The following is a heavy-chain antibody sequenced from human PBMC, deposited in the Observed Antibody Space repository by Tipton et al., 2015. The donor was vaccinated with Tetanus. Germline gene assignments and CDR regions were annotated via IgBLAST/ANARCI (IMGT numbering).Heavy chain of an antibody. J-gene: IGHJ6*02. CDR3: ARDHGITWGGMGYYYGMDV. Sequence: TLSLTCTVSGGSISSDAHYWSWIRQPPGKGLESIGYIYYSGSTYYNPSLKSRVTISVDTPKNQFSLRLSSVTAADTAVYYCARDHGITWGGMGYYYGMDVWGQGTTVTVSS. CDR1: GGSISSDAHY. V-gene: IGHV4-30-4*01. CDR2: IYYSGST. D-gene: IGHD3-16*01.